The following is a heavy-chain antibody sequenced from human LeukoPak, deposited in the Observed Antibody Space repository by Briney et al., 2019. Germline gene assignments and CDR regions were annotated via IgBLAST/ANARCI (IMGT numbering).Heavy chain of an antibody. Sequence: GGSLRLSCAASRFIFSSYHVHWVRQPPGKGLEGVSSISSSNSFIYYADSMKGRFTISRDNAKNSLYLQMNSLRAEDTAVYYCARGTNWSPLDFDYWGQGTLVTVSS. D-gene: IGHD1-20*01. CDR2: ISSSNSFI. J-gene: IGHJ4*02. CDR3: ARGTNWSPLDFDY. CDR1: RFIFSSYH. V-gene: IGHV3-21*01.